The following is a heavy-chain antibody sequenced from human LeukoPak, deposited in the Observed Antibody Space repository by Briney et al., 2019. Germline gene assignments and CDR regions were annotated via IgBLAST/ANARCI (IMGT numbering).Heavy chain of an antibody. J-gene: IGHJ5*02. Sequence: GASVKVSCKASGYTFTSYDINWVRQATGQGLEWMGWMNPNSGNTGYAQKFQGRVTMTRNTSISTAYIELSSLRSEDTAVYYCARGPHPTSGAGNWFDPWGQGTLVTVSS. CDR2: MNPNSGNT. D-gene: IGHD3-16*01. CDR3: ARGPHPTSGAGNWFDP. CDR1: GYTFTSYD. V-gene: IGHV1-8*01.